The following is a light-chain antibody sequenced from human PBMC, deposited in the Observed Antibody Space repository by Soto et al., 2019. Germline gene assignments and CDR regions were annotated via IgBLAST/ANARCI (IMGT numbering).Light chain of an antibody. Sequence: DIQMTQSPSTLSASVGDRVTITCRASQSIRNYVAWYQQKPGKAPRLLIYDASSLESGVPSSFSGSGSGTEFTLTISSLQPDDFAIYYCQHYNSYPWTFGQGTKVDIK. J-gene: IGKJ1*01. V-gene: IGKV1-5*01. CDR2: DAS. CDR1: QSIRNY. CDR3: QHYNSYPWT.